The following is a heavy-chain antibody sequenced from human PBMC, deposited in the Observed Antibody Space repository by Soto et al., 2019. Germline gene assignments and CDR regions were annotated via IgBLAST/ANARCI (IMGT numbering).Heavy chain of an antibody. CDR2: ITSDTNTI. Sequence: EVQLVESGGGLVQPGGSLRLTCAASGFPFSIYSMNWVRQAPGKGLEWSSYITSDTNTIKYPASVKGRFTISRDNAKNLVYLQMHSLRDEDTAVYFCARSVEGHFDYWGQGTVVTVSS. V-gene: IGHV3-48*02. J-gene: IGHJ4*02. CDR1: GFPFSIYS. CDR3: ARSVEGHFDY.